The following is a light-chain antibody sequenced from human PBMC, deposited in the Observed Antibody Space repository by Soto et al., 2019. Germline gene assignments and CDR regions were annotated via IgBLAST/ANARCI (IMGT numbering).Light chain of an antibody. CDR2: DVS. CDR1: SSDVGGYNY. V-gene: IGLV2-14*01. CDR3: TSYTSSSTYV. J-gene: IGLJ1*01. Sequence: QAVVTQPASVSGSPGQSITISCTGTSSDVGGYNYVSWYRQDPGKAPKVMIYDVSNRPSGVSHRFSASKSGNTASLTISGLQADDEADYYCTSYTSSSTYVFGSGTKLTVL.